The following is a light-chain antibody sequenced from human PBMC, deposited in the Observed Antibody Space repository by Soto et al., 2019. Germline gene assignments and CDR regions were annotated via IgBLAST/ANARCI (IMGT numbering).Light chain of an antibody. CDR3: SSYAGNYTLD. CDR2: DVN. J-gene: IGLJ2*01. CDR1: SSDVGTYNS. Sequence: QSALTQPRSVSGSPGQSVTISCTGTSSDVGTYNSVSWYQQHPGKAPKLMIYDVNKRPSGVPDRFSGSMSGKTASLTISGLQADDEADYHCSSYAGNYTLDFGGGTKLTVL. V-gene: IGLV2-11*01.